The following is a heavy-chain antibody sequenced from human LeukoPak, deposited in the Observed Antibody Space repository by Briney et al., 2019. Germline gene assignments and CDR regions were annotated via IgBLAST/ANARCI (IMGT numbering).Heavy chain of an antibody. CDR1: GFTFTSYW. CDR2: IKKDGSEK. Sequence: GGSLRLSCAASGFTFTSYWMSWVRQVPGKGLEWVANIKKDGSEKNYVDSVKGRFTISRDNAKNSLYLQMNSLRAVDTAVYYCARRYYDFWSGYYRNLDSWGQGTLVTVSS. V-gene: IGHV3-7*01. J-gene: IGHJ4*02. D-gene: IGHD3-3*01. CDR3: ARRYYDFWSGYYRNLDS.